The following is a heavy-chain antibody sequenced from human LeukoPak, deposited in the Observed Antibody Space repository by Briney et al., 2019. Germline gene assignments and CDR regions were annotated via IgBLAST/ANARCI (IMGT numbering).Heavy chain of an antibody. V-gene: IGHV3-30*19. J-gene: IGHJ4*02. CDR2: ISYDGSSK. Sequence: GGSLRLSCAASGFTFSSYGMHWVRQAPGKGLEWVAVISYDGSSKYYADSVKGRFTISRDNSKNTLYLQMNSLRAEDTAVYYCARAGGGKRGYCTNGVCSYFDYWGQGTLVTVSS. D-gene: IGHD2-8*01. CDR3: ARAGGGKRGYCTNGVCSYFDY. CDR1: GFTFSSYG.